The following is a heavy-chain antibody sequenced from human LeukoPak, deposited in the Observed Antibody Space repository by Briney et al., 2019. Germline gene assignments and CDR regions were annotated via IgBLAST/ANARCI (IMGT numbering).Heavy chain of an antibody. D-gene: IGHD3-10*01. CDR1: GYSFPNYW. CDR3: ARQWHSYGYFDY. Sequence: GESLKISCKGSGYSFPNYWIGWVRQMPGQGLEWMGIIYPADSDTRYSPSFQGQVTISADKSINTAYLQWTSLKASDTAMYYCARQWHSYGYFDYWGQGTLVTVSS. V-gene: IGHV5-51*01. CDR2: IYPADSDT. J-gene: IGHJ4*02.